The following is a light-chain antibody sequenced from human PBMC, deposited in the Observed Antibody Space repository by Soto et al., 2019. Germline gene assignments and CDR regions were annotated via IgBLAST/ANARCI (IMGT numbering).Light chain of an antibody. J-gene: IGKJ5*01. CDR2: DVF. Sequence: EIVMTQSPATLSVSPGERATLSCRASQSISIYLAWYQQKPGQAPRLLIYDVFNRATGIPARFSGSGSGTDFTLTISSLEPEDFAVYYCQQRSNWPPEITFGQGTRLEIK. CDR1: QSISIY. CDR3: QQRSNWPPEIT. V-gene: IGKV3-11*01.